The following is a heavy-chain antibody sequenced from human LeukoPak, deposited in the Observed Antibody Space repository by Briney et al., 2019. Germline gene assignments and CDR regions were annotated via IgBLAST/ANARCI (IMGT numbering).Heavy chain of an antibody. CDR1: GFTLSSSW. V-gene: IGHV3-74*01. Sequence: PGGSLRLSCAGSGFTLSSSWMHWVRQAPGKGPVWVAHVSPDGNLANYADSVEGRFIISRDNAKNTLFLQMNSLRAEDTAVYYCARDLSFSPDHWGQGTLVTVSS. CDR3: ARDLSFSPDH. J-gene: IGHJ4*02. CDR2: VSPDGNLA.